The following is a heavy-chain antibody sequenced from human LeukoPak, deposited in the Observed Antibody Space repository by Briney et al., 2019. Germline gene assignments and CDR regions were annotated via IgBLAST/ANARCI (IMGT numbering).Heavy chain of an antibody. D-gene: IGHD1-7*01. CDR1: GYTFTDYY. CDR3: ARGSALQGTRFPFAY. Sequence: ASVKVSCTASGYTFTDYYTHWVRQAPGQRLEWMGWINPNSGDTKYAQKFQDRVTMTRDTSISTAYVELSGLTSDDTAVYYCARGSALQGTRFPFAYWGQGTLVTVSS. CDR2: INPNSGDT. V-gene: IGHV1-2*02. J-gene: IGHJ4*02.